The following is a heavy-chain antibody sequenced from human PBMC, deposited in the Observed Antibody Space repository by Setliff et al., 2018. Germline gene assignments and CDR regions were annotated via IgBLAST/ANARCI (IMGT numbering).Heavy chain of an antibody. D-gene: IGHD2-8*02. CDR2: IHAGSPNT. V-gene: IGHV1-3*01. CDR1: GYSFSSNA. Sequence: ASVKVSCKASGYSFSSNAFHWVRQAPGQTLEWMGWIHAGSPNTLYSQRFQDRITISRDTSAITVHMELSSLRPDDTAVYYCARMSTSGPHYDYWGQGTLVTVSS. CDR3: ARMSTSGPHYDY. J-gene: IGHJ4*02.